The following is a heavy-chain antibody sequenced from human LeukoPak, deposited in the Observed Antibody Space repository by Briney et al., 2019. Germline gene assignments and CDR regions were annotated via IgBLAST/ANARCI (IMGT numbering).Heavy chain of an antibody. D-gene: IGHD3-10*02. CDR2: IKEDGSEQ. J-gene: IGHJ6*04. CDR1: GLTFSWYW. Sequence: PGGSLTLSCAASGLTFSWYWMTWVRQTPGKGLEWVANIKEDGSEQYYLDSVRGRFTISRDNAKNSVHLQMNSLRAEDTAVYYCAELGITMIGGVWGKGTTVTISS. V-gene: IGHV3-7*01. CDR3: AELGITMIGGV.